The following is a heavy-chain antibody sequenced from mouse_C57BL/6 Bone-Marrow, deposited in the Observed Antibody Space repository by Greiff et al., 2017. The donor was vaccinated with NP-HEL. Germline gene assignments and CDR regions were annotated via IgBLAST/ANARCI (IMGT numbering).Heavy chain of an antibody. CDR3: ARGVVFDY. CDR2: INYDGSST. CDR1: GFTFSDYY. Sequence: DVKLVESEGGLVQPGSSMKLSCTASGFTFSDYYMAWVRQVPEKGLEWVANINYDGSSTYYLDSLKSRFIISRDNAKNILYLQMSSLKSEDTATYYCARGVVFDYWGQGTTLTVSS. J-gene: IGHJ2*01. D-gene: IGHD1-1*01. V-gene: IGHV5-16*01.